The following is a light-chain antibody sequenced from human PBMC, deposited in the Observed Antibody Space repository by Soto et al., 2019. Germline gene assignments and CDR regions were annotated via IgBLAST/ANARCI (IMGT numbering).Light chain of an antibody. J-gene: IGKJ1*01. CDR3: QQYNNRWT. CDR2: KAS. V-gene: IGKV1-5*03. Sequence: DIQMTQSPSTLSASVGDRVTLTYRASQSISVWLAWFQQKPGNAPKLLIYKASTLESGVPSRFSGSGSGTKFTLTISSLQPDDSATYDCQQYNNRWTFGQGTKVEI. CDR1: QSISVW.